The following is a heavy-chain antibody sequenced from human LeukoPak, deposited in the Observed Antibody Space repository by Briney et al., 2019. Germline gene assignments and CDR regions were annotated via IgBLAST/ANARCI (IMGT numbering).Heavy chain of an antibody. J-gene: IGHJ4*02. CDR1: GFSISTYE. CDR3: ARDLSIDY. Sequence: GGSLRLSCAASGFSISTYEMNWVRQAPGKGLEWISYITGDGKTKYYAPSVKGRFTISRDNAKNSVYLQMSSLRAADTAVYYCARDLSIDYWGQGTLVTVFS. V-gene: IGHV3-48*03. CDR2: ITGDGKTK.